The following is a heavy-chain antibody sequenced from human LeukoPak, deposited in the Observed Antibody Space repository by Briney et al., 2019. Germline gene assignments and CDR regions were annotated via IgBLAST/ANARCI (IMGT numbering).Heavy chain of an antibody. Sequence: GASVKVSCKASGGTFSSYAISWVRQAPGQGLEWMGGIIPIFGTANYAQKFQGRVTITADESTSTAYMELSSLRSEDTAVYYCARNKVGDFWSGYYTYYYGMDVWGQGTTVTVSS. D-gene: IGHD3-3*01. CDR1: GGTFSSYA. CDR3: ARNKVGDFWSGYYTYYYGMDV. V-gene: IGHV1-69*01. CDR2: IIPIFGTA. J-gene: IGHJ6*02.